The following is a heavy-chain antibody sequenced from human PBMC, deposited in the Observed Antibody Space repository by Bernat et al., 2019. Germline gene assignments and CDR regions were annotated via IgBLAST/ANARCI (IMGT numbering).Heavy chain of an antibody. D-gene: IGHD1-26*01. CDR1: GFTFSSYS. J-gene: IGHJ5*02. CDR2: ISSSSSYI. Sequence: EVQLVESGGGLVKPGGSLRLSCAASGFTFSSYSMNWVRQAPGKGLEWVSSISSSSSYIYYADSVKGRFTISRDNAKNSLYLQMNSLRAEDTAVYYCARSPAERGSPPFDHWGQGTLVTVSS. V-gene: IGHV3-21*01. CDR3: ARSPAERGSPPFDH.